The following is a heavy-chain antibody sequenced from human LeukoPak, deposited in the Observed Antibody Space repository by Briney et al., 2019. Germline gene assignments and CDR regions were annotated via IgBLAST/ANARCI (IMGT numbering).Heavy chain of an antibody. CDR3: ARDRQLWLPNWFDP. CDR2: IYTSGST. J-gene: IGHJ5*02. D-gene: IGHD5-18*01. CDR1: GGSISSYY. V-gene: IGHV4-4*07. Sequence: SETLSLTCTVSGGSISSYYWSWIRQPAGKGLEWIGRIYTSGSTNYNPSLKSRVTMSVDTSKNQFSLKLSSVTAADTAVYYCARDRQLWLPNWFDPWGQGTLVTVSS.